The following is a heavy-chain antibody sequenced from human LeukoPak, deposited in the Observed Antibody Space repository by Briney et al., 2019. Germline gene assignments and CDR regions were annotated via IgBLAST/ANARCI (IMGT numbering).Heavy chain of an antibody. D-gene: IGHD3-9*01. V-gene: IGHV1-69*13. J-gene: IGHJ6*03. Sequence: SVKASCKASGGTFSSYAISWVRQAPGQGLEWMGGIIPIFGTANYAQKFQGRVTITADESTSTAYMELSSLRSEDTAVYYCASRHYDILTGNYYYYYMDVWGKRTTVTISS. CDR1: GGTFSSYA. CDR2: IIPIFGTA. CDR3: ASRHYDILTGNYYYYYMDV.